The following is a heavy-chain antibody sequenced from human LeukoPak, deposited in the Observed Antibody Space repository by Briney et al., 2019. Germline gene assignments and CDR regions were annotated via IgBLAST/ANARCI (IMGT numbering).Heavy chain of an antibody. CDR3: ARKIYSTMIVDY. CDR1: GYTFTSYD. V-gene: IGHV1-18*01. D-gene: IGHD3-22*01. Sequence: ASVKVSCKASGYTFTSYDINWVRQATGQGLEWMGWISAYNGNTNYAQKLQGRVTMTTDTSTSTAYMELRSLRSDDTAVYYCARKIYSTMIVDYWGQGTLVTVSS. J-gene: IGHJ4*02. CDR2: ISAYNGNT.